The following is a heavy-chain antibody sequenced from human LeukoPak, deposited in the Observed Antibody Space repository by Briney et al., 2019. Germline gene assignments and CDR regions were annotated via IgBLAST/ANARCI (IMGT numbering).Heavy chain of an antibody. D-gene: IGHD3-22*01. Sequence: SETLSLTCTVSGGSISSSSYYWGWIRQPPGKGLEWIGSIYYSGSTYYNPSLKSRVTISVDTSKNQFSLKLSSVTAADTAVYYCARGRYYDSRGSAFDIWGQGTMVTVSS. J-gene: IGHJ3*02. V-gene: IGHV4-39*07. CDR1: GGSISSSSYY. CDR3: ARGRYYDSRGSAFDI. CDR2: IYYSGST.